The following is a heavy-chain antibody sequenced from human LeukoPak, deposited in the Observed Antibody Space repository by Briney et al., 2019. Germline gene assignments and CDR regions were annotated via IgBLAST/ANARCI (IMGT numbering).Heavy chain of an antibody. CDR1: GGTFSSYA. D-gene: IGHD3-10*01. V-gene: IGHV1-69*13. CDR3: ARGSTMVRGVIITMNKPYDY. Sequence: GASVKVSCKASGGTFSSYAISWVRQAPGQGLEWMGGIIPIFGTANYAQKFQGRVTITADESTSTAYMELSSLRSEDTAVYYCARGSTMVRGVIITMNKPYDYWGQGTLVTVSS. CDR2: IIPIFGTA. J-gene: IGHJ4*02.